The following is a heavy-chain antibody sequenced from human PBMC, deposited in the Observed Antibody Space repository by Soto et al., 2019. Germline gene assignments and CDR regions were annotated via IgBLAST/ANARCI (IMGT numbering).Heavy chain of an antibody. CDR3: AKDSYPI. J-gene: IGHJ3*02. CDR2: ISGTGRST. Sequence: GGALRLSCAASGFTFSNSAMNWVRQAPGKGLAWVSAISGTGRSTFYTDSVKGRFTISRDNSKNTLFLQMNNLRADDTAIYYCAKDSYPIWGQGTIVTVSS. CDR1: GFTFSNSA. V-gene: IGHV3-23*01.